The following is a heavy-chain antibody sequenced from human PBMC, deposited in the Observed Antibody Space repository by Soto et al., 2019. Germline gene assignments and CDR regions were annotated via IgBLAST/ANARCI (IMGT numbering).Heavy chain of an antibody. Sequence: QLQLQESGSGLVKPSQTLSLTCAVSGGSISSGGYSWSWIRQPPGKGLEWIGYIYHSGSTYYNPSLKRRVTTSVDRSKHQFTLKLSSVTAADTAVYYCASGQQLVRNYWGQGTLVTVSS. V-gene: IGHV4-30-2*01. CDR1: GGSISSGGYS. CDR2: IYHSGST. D-gene: IGHD6-13*01. J-gene: IGHJ4*02. CDR3: ASGQQLVRNY.